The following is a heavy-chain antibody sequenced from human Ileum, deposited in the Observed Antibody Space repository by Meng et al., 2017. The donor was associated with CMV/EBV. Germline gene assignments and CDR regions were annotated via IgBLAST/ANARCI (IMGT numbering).Heavy chain of an antibody. D-gene: IGHD3-16*01. J-gene: IGHJ4*02. CDR1: GGSLSNYS. CDR3: ARSHSLGDDRPFDY. Sequence: SGGSLSNYSMHWVRQAHGLGVKRVERIDPIFGTKIYGGEFQSRVTFTTDESTSMVYWMEVNRLTSDDTAVYYCARSHSLGDDRPFDYWGQGTLVTVSS. CDR2: IDPIFGTK. V-gene: IGHV1-69*05.